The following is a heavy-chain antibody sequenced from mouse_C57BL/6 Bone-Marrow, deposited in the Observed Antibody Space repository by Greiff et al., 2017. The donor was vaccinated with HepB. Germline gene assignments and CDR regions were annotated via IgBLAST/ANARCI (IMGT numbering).Heavy chain of an antibody. D-gene: IGHD2-3*01. CDR3: ARRGYDGYYLAWFAY. J-gene: IGHJ3*01. CDR1: GFTFSDYG. V-gene: IGHV5-17*01. CDR2: ISSGSSTI. Sequence: EVQVVESGGGLVKPGGSLKLSCAASGFTFSDYGMHWVRQAPEKGLEWVAYISSGSSTIYYADTVKGRFTISRDNAKNTLFLQMTSLRSEDTAMYYCARRGYDGYYLAWFAYWGQGTLVTVSA.